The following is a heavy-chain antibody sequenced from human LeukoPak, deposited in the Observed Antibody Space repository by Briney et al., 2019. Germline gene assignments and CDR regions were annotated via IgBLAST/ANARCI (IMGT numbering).Heavy chain of an antibody. CDR2: ISSSSSYI. CDR3: ARGGRSTYFDWSPDY. Sequence: PGESLRLSCAASGFTFSDYSMNWVRQAPGKGLEWVSSISSSSSYIYYADSVKGRFPISRDNARNSLYLQMNSLRAEDTAVYYCARGGRSTYFDWSPDYWGQGTLVTVSS. J-gene: IGHJ4*02. V-gene: IGHV3-21*01. CDR1: GFTFSDYS. D-gene: IGHD3-9*01.